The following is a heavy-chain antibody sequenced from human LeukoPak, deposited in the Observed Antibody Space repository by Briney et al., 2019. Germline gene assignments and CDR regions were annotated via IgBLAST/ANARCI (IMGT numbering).Heavy chain of an antibody. Sequence: SETLSLTCAVYGGPFSGYYWSWIRQPPGKGLEWIGEINHSGSANYNPSLKSRVTISVDMSRNQFSLKLSSVTAADTAVYYCARARGDYYDSSGYYSAFDYWGQGTLVTVSS. CDR3: ARARGDYYDSSGYYSAFDY. V-gene: IGHV4-34*01. CDR1: GGPFSGYY. D-gene: IGHD3-22*01. CDR2: INHSGSA. J-gene: IGHJ4*02.